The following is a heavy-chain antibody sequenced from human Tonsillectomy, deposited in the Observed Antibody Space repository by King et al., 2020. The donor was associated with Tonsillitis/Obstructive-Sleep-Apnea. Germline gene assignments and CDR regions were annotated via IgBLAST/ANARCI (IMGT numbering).Heavy chain of an antibody. J-gene: IGHJ6*02. CDR3: AMGEVGATTIYYYYALDV. V-gene: IGHV4-34*01. Sequence: VQLQQWGAGLLKPSETLSLTCAVYGGSFSGYYWSWIRQPPGKGLEWIGEINHSGSTIYSPSLKSRVTISIDTSKNQFSLKLSSVTAADTAVYYCAMGEVGATTIYYYYALDVWGQGTTVTVSS. CDR1: GGSFSGYY. CDR2: INHSGST. D-gene: IGHD1-26*01.